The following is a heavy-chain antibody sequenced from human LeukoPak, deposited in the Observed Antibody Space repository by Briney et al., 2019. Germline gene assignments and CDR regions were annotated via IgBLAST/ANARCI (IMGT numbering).Heavy chain of an antibody. CDR2: IYYSGST. V-gene: IGHV4-59*01. J-gene: IGHJ5*02. CDR3: ARRAYSDYGGVSVDP. Sequence: SETLSLTCTVSGGSISTYYWSWIRQPPGKGLEWIGYIYYSGSTNYDPSLKSRVTISVDMSKNEFSLKLTSVTAADTAVYYCARRAYSDYGGVSVDPWGQGTLVTVSS. D-gene: IGHD4-11*01. CDR1: GGSISTYY.